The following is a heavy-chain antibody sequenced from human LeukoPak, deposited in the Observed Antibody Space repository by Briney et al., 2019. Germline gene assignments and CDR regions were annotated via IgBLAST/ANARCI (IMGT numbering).Heavy chain of an antibody. J-gene: IGHJ3*02. Sequence: GGSLRLSCAASGFSFSSYSMNWVRQAPGKGLEWVSSISFSGTYIYYADSLKGRITISRDNARRSLFLQMNSLRAEDTAVYYCARNLYTMGSTDAFDIWGQGTMVTVSS. CDR2: ISFSGTYI. CDR3: ARNLYTMGSTDAFDI. CDR1: GFSFSSYS. V-gene: IGHV3-21*01. D-gene: IGHD1-26*01.